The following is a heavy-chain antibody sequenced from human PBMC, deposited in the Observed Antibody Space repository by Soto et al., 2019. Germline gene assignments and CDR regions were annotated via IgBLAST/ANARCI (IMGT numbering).Heavy chain of an antibody. D-gene: IGHD2-15*01. Sequence: SETLSLTCTVSGGSISSSSYYWGWIRQPPGKGLEWIGSIYYSGSTYYNPSLKSRVTISVDTSKNQFSLKLSSVTAADTAVYYCAIYCSGGSCQDAFDIWGQGTMVTVSS. J-gene: IGHJ3*02. CDR3: AIYCSGGSCQDAFDI. V-gene: IGHV4-39*01. CDR1: GGSISSSSYY. CDR2: IYYSGST.